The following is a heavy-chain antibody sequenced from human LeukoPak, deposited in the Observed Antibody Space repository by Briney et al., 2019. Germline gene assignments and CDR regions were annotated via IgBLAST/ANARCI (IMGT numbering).Heavy chain of an antibody. V-gene: IGHV4-59*08. CDR3: ARQDSSSWAREDWFDP. CDR2: IYYSGST. CDR1: GGSISSYY. D-gene: IGHD6-13*01. Sequence: SETLSLTCTVSGGSISSYYWTWIRQPPGKGLEWIGYIYYSGSTNYNPSLKSRVTISVDTSKSQFSLKLSSVTAADTAVYYCARQDSSSWAREDWFDPWGQGTLVTVSS. J-gene: IGHJ5*02.